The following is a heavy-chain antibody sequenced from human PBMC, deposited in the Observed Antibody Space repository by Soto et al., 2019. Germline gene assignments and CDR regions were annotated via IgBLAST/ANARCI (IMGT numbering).Heavy chain of an antibody. CDR3: ARRDCSGFSGYGEGNWVDP. V-gene: IGHV2-5*02. CDR2: IYWDDDK. J-gene: IGHJ5*02. D-gene: IGHD5-12*01. CDR1: GFSLSTSGVV. Sequence: QITLKESGPTLVKPTQTLTLTCTFSGFSLSTSGVVVGWSRQPPGKALEWLALIYWDDDKRYSPSLQSRLTITKDTSKNQVVRTMTNMDPVDTATYYCARRDCSGFSGYGEGNWVDPWGKGTLVTVSS.